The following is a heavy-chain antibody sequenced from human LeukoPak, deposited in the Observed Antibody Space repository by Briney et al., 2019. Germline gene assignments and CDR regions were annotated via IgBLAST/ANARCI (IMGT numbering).Heavy chain of an antibody. J-gene: IGHJ4*02. V-gene: IGHV3-23*01. CDR2: ISGSGGST. CDR3: AKSPAVRGVNFDY. Sequence: PGGSLRLSCAASGFTFSSYAMSWVRQAPGKGLEWVSAISGSGGSTYYADSVKGRFTISRDNSKNTLYLQMSSLRAEDTAVYYCAKSPAVRGVNFDYWGQGTLVTVSS. CDR1: GFTFSSYA. D-gene: IGHD3-10*01.